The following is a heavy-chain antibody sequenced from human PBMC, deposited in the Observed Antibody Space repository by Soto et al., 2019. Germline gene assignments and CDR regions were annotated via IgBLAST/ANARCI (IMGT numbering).Heavy chain of an antibody. V-gene: IGHV2-5*02. CDR3: AHLTTGGFYFGY. CDR2: IYWDDGK. J-gene: IGHJ4*02. CDR1: GFSLRTSGVG. Sequence: QITLKESGPTLVKPTQTLTLTCTFSGFSLRTSGVGVGWIRQPPGKALEWLALIYWDDGKRYSPSLKSRLTITKDTSKNQVVRRMTNMDPVDTATYYCAHLTTGGFYFGYWGQGTLVTVSS. D-gene: IGHD4-17*01.